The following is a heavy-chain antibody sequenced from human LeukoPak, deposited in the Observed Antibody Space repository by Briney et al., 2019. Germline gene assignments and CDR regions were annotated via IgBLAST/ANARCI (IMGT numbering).Heavy chain of an antibody. J-gene: IGHJ5*02. V-gene: IGHV4-39*01. D-gene: IGHD6-13*01. CDR3: ARPRRAAAGNNWFDP. CDR2: IYYSGST. Sequence: SETLSLTCTVSGGSISSSSYYWGWIRQPPGKGLEWIGSIYYSGSTYYNPSLKSRVTISVDTSKNQFSLKLSSVTAAGTAVYYCARPRRAAAGNNWFDPWGQGTLVTVSS. CDR1: GGSISSSSYY.